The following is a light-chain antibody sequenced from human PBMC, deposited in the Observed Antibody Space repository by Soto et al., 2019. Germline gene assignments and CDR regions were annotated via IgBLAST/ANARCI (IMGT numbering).Light chain of an antibody. CDR3: MQALQTPIT. CDR1: QSLLHSNGYNY. J-gene: IGKJ5*01. V-gene: IGKV2-28*01. CDR2: MGS. Sequence: DIVMTQSPLSLPVTPGEPASISCRSSQSLLHSNGYNYLNWYLQKPGQSPQLLIYMGSNRASGVPDRFSGSGSGTDFTLKIRRLEAEDVGVYYCMQALQTPITFGQGTRLETK.